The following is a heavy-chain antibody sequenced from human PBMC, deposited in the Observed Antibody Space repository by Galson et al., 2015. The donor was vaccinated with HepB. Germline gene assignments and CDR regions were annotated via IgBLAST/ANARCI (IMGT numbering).Heavy chain of an antibody. J-gene: IGHJ4*02. CDR1: GFTFDEFA. V-gene: IGHV3-9*01. D-gene: IGHD3-16*01. Sequence: SLRLSCAASGFTFDEFAMHWVRQVPGKGLEWVSGISSNSGTIDYADSVKGRFTISRDNAKNSLYLQMNSLTTEDTALYYCVKDMYWAEIAITPIGGPFDFWGQGTLVTVSS. CDR3: VKDMYWAEIAITPIGGPFDF. CDR2: ISSNSGTI.